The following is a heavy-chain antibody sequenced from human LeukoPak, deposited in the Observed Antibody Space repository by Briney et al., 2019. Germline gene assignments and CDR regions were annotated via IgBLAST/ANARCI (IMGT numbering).Heavy chain of an antibody. CDR2: ISSSGSTL. D-gene: IGHD3-10*01. Sequence: GGSLRLSCAASGFTFSDYYMSWIRQAPGKGLEWVSYISSSGSTLYYADSVKGRFTISRDNAKNSLYLQMNSLRAEDTAVYYCARTISEDQSHDAFDIWGQGTMVTVSS. V-gene: IGHV3-11*04. CDR1: GFTFSDYY. CDR3: ARTISEDQSHDAFDI. J-gene: IGHJ3*02.